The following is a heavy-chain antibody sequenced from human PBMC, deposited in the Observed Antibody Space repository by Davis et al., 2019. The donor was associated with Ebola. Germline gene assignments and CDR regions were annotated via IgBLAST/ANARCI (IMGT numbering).Heavy chain of an antibody. V-gene: IGHV1-69*02. CDR2: IIPILGIA. D-gene: IGHD6-19*01. Sequence: SVKVSCKASGGTFSSYTISWVRQAPGQGLEWMGRIIPILGIANYAQKFQGRVTITADKSTSTAYMELSSLRSEDTAVYYCARVLSQWLVNAFDIWGQGTMVTVSS. J-gene: IGHJ3*02. CDR1: GGTFSSYT. CDR3: ARVLSQWLVNAFDI.